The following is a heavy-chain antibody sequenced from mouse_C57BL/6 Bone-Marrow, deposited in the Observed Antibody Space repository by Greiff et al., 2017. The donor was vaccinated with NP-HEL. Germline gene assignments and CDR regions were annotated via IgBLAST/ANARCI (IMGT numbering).Heavy chain of an antibody. CDR3: ARRVDGYYDFYAMDY. J-gene: IGHJ4*01. V-gene: IGHV5-15*01. CDR2: ISNLAYSI. CDR1: GFTFSDYG. Sequence: EVKLVESGGGLVQPGGSLKLSCAASGFTFSDYGMAWVRQAPRKGPEWVAFISNLAYSIYYAATVTGRFTISRENAKNTLYLEMSSLRSEDTAMYYCARRVDGYYDFYAMDYWGQGTSVTVSS. D-gene: IGHD2-3*01.